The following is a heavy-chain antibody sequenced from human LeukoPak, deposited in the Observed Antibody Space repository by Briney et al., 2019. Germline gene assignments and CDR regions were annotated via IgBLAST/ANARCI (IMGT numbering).Heavy chain of an antibody. D-gene: IGHD7-27*01. Sequence: GGTLRLSCAVSGFTLSNYGMHWVRQAPGRGLEWVAVIWYDGTNKYYADSVRGRFTISRDSSKNTLYLQMNSLRAEDTAVYYCAKSGRNWAYLEYWGQGTLVTVSS. CDR3: AKSGRNWAYLEY. CDR1: GFTLSNYG. CDR2: IWYDGTNK. V-gene: IGHV3-33*06. J-gene: IGHJ4*02.